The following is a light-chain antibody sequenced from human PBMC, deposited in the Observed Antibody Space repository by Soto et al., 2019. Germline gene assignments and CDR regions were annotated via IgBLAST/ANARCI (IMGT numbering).Light chain of an antibody. CDR3: QQYHNAGST. CDR2: GAS. Sequence: IVMTQSPATLSVSPGGRASLSCRAGQSVSNNLAWYQQKPGQAPRLLIYGASTRAAGIPGRFSGSGSGTEFTLIISSLQSVDFAVYYCQQYHNAGSTFGQGTKVEI. J-gene: IGKJ1*01. CDR1: QSVSNN. V-gene: IGKV3-15*01.